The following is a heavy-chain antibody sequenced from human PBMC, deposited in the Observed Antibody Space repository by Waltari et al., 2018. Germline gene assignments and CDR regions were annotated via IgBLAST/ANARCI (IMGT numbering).Heavy chain of an antibody. V-gene: IGHV1-2*02. CDR2: INPNSGGT. J-gene: IGHJ4*02. CDR1: GYTFTGYY. D-gene: IGHD3-10*01. Sequence: QVQLVQSGAEVKKPGASVKVSCKASGYTFTGYYMHWVRQAPGQGLEWMGWINPNSGGTNDAQKCQGRVTMTRDTSISSAYMELSRLRSDDTAVYYCARDQVLLWFGESTPLDYWGQGTLVTVSS. CDR3: ARDQVLLWFGESTPLDY.